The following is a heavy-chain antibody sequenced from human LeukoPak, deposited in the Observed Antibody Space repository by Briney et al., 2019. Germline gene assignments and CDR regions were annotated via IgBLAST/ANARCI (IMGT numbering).Heavy chain of an antibody. CDR2: IYYSGST. Sequence: PSETLSLTCTVSSGSISSGDYYWSWIRQPPGKGLEWIGYIYYSGSTYYNPSLKSRVTISVDTSKNQFSLKLSSVTAADTAVYYCARGVLLWFGESNDYFDYWGQGTLVTVSS. J-gene: IGHJ4*02. CDR3: ARGVLLWFGESNDYFDY. D-gene: IGHD3-10*01. CDR1: SGSISSGDYY. V-gene: IGHV4-30-4*08.